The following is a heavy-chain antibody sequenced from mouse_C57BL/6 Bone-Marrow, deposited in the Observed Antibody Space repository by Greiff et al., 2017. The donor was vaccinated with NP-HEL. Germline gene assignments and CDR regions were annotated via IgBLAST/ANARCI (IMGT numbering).Heavy chain of an antibody. CDR3: ARGLSL. CDR1: GYTFTSYG. J-gene: IGHJ2*01. V-gene: IGHV1-81*01. Sequence: QVQLQQSGAELARPGASVKLSCKASGYTFTSYGISWVKQRTGQGLEWIGEIYPRSGNTYYNEKFKGKATLTADKSSSTAYMELRSLTSEDSAVDFCARGLSLWGQGTTLTVSS. D-gene: IGHD3-1*01. CDR2: IYPRSGNT.